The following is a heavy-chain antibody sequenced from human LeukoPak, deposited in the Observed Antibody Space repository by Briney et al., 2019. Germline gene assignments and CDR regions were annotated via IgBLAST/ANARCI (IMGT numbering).Heavy chain of an antibody. J-gene: IGHJ4*02. V-gene: IGHV3-23*01. CDR2: ISGSGGGT. Sequence: GGSLRLSCAASGFTFSDYAMSWVRQAPGKGLEWVSTISGSGGGTYYADSVKGRFPISRDNSKNTLYLQMNSVRAEDTAVYYCVRSFGSGWYLFDYWGQGSLVTVSS. CDR3: VRSFGSGWYLFDY. D-gene: IGHD6-19*01. CDR1: GFTFSDYA.